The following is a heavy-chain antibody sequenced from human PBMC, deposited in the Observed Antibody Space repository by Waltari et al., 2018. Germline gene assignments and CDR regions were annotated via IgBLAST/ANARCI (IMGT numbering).Heavy chain of an antibody. CDR2: IYSGGST. J-gene: IGHJ4*02. D-gene: IGHD1-1*01. V-gene: IGHV3-53*01. CDR3: AKVDNVGLNNY. CDR1: GFTVGNNF. Sequence: EVQLVESGGALIQPGGSLRLSCAASGFTVGNNFMGWVRQAPWKGVEWVTVIYSGGSTNYIDSVRGRFTSSRDSSKNTLYLQMNSLRAEDTAVYYCAKVDNVGLNNYWGQGTLVTVSS.